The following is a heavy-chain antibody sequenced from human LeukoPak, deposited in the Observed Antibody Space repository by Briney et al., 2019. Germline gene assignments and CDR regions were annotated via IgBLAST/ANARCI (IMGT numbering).Heavy chain of an antibody. CDR2: IYSGGST. CDR3: AREASYSSSWPIYYFDY. J-gene: IGHJ4*02. V-gene: IGHV3-66*01. CDR1: GFTVSSNY. D-gene: IGHD6-13*01. Sequence: GGSLRLSCAASGFTVSSNYMSWVRQAPGKGLEWVSVIYSGGSTYYADSVKGRFTISRDNSKNTLYLQMNSLRAEDTAVYYCAREASYSSSWPIYYFDYWGQGTLVTVSS.